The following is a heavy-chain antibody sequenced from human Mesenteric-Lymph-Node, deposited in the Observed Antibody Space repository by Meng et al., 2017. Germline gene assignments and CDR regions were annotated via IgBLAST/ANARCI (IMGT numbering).Heavy chain of an antibody. V-gene: IGHV1-69*02. D-gene: IGHD2-21*02. CDR1: GGTFGSYH. J-gene: IGHJ3*02. CDR3: AGSYCGGDCYSFDAFDI. Sequence: SVKVSCKASGGTFGSYHISWVRQAPGQGLEWMGRIIPTLGIPNYAQKFQGRVTITADKSTSAAYMELSSLRSEDTAVYYCAGSYCGGDCYSFDAFDIWGQGTMVTVSS. CDR2: IIPTLGIP.